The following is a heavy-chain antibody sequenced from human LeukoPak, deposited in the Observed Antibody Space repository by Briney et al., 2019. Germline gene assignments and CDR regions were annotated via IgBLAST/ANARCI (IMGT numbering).Heavy chain of an antibody. CDR1: GVSISSYY. J-gene: IGHJ4*02. D-gene: IGHD3-22*01. V-gene: IGHV4-59*01. CDR3: ARVNSQYYYDSGGYYPIDY. CDR2: IYYGGNT. Sequence: SETLSLTCTVYGVSISSYYWSCVRQPPGKGLEWVGYIYYGGNTNYNPSLKSRVTIALDTSKNQFSLKLSSVTTADTAVYYCARVNSQYYYDSGGYYPIDYWGQGTLVTVSS.